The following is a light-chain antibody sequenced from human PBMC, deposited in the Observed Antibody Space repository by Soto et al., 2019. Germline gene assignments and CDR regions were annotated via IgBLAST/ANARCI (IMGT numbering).Light chain of an antibody. J-gene: IGKJ2*01. V-gene: IGKV2-28*01. CDR1: QSLLYGAGYMY. Sequence: DIVMTQSPLSLPVTPGEPASISCRSSQSLLYGAGYMYVDWYLQKPGQPPQLLIFLGSNRAPGVTERVSGSVSGTDFTLKISRVETEDLGVYYCMQTLQTPYTFGQGTKLEIK. CDR2: LGS. CDR3: MQTLQTPYT.